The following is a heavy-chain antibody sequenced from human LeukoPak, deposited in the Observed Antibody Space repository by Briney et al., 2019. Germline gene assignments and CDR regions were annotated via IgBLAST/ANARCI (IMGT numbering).Heavy chain of an antibody. Sequence: GESLKISCKASGYRFTSDWIAWVRQTPGKGLEWMGIIYPGDSDTRYSPSFQGQVTMSVDKSISTAYLQWSSLKASDTAIYYCARHPFDWGQGTLVTVFS. CDR1: GYRFTSDW. CDR3: ARHPFD. CDR2: IYPGDSDT. V-gene: IGHV5-51*01. J-gene: IGHJ4*02.